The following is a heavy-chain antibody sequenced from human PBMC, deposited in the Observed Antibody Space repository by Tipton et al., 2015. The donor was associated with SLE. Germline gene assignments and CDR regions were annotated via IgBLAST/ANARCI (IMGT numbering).Heavy chain of an antibody. CDR2: IYYSGST. D-gene: IGHD2-15*01. Sequence: TLSLTCTVSGGSISNYYWSWIRQPPGKGLYWIGYIYYSGSTNYNPSLKSRVTISVDTSKNQFSLKLSSVTAADTALYYCARAVTSGAVGWYSDLWGRGTLVTVSS. V-gene: IGHV4-59*01. J-gene: IGHJ2*01. CDR1: GGSISNYY. CDR3: ARAVTSGAVGWYSDL.